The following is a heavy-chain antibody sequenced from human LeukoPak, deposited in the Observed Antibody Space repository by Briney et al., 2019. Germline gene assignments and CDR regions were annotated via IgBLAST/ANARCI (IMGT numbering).Heavy chain of an antibody. CDR1: GFTFSIHG. D-gene: IGHD3-22*01. Sequence: GGSLRLSCAASGFTFSIHGMNWVRQGPGKGLEWVSGFTGSGGSTYYADSVKGRFTISRDNSKNTLYLQMNSLRAEDTAVYYCAKWREYYYDSSGYFDYWGQGTLVTVSS. V-gene: IGHV3-23*01. CDR3: AKWREYYYDSSGYFDY. CDR2: FTGSGGST. J-gene: IGHJ4*02.